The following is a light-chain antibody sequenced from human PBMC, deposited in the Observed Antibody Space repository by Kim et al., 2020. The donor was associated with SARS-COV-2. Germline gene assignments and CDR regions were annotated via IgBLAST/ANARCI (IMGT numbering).Light chain of an antibody. CDR2: DTS. J-gene: IGKJ4*01. V-gene: IGKV3-15*01. Sequence: EIVMTQSPAPLSVSPGERATLSCRASQSFSSKLAWFQQKPGQAPRLLIYDTSTRATGVPARFSGSGSGTEFTLTINSLQSEDFAVYYCQQYNSWPLTFGGGTKVEIK. CDR1: QSFSSK. CDR3: QQYNSWPLT.